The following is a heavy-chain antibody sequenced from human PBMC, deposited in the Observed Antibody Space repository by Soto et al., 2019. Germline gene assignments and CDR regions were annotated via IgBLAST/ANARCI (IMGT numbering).Heavy chain of an antibody. CDR2: VYATGTS. D-gene: IGHD4-17*01. J-gene: IGHJ5*02. V-gene: IGHV4-4*07. Sequence: SETLSLTCSVSGGCMSKFYWSWIRKTAGKGLEWMGRVYATGTSDYNPSLRSRIAMSVDISKKTFSLRLRSVTAADAGVYYCVRDGSKTLRDCFDPWGQGILVTVSS. CDR3: VRDGSKTLRDCFDP. CDR1: GGCMSKFY.